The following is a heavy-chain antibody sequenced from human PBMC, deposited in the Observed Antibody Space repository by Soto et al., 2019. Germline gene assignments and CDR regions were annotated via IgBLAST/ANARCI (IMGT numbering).Heavy chain of an antibody. Sequence: SETLSLTFSVSGASINRGDTDYWNWIRQHPVKGLEWIGYIYYSVIIYYNPSLESRVTISVDTSKNQFSLKLTSVTAADTAVYYCAHSLRTFYYFGLDVWGQGTTVTVSS. CDR1: GASINRGDTDY. CDR2: IYYSVII. CDR3: AHSLRTFYYFGLDV. D-gene: IGHD3-10*01. V-gene: IGHV4-31*03. J-gene: IGHJ6*02.